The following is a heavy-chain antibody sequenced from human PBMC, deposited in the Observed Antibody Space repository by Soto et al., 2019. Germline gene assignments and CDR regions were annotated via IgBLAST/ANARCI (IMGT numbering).Heavy chain of an antibody. V-gene: IGHV1-69*01. CDR2: IIPMFGTS. CDR3: ARGSCSSTSCYKEYYFDL. CDR1: GGTFSGYA. D-gene: IGHD2-2*02. Sequence: QVQLVQSGAEVMKPGSSVKVSCKASGGTFSGYAISWVRQAPGQGLEWMGEIIPMFGTSNYAQKFQGRVTITADESTSTAYMELSSLRSEDTAVYYCARGSCSSTSCYKEYYFDLWGQGTLVTVSS. J-gene: IGHJ4*02.